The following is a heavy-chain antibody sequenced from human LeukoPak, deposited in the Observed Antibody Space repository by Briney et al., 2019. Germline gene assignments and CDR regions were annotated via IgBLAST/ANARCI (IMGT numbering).Heavy chain of an antibody. V-gene: IGHV4-59*01. Sequence: SETLSLTWTVSGGSISSYYWSWIRQPPGKGLEWIGYIYYSGSTNYNPSLKSRVTISVDTSKNQFSLKLSSVTAADTAVYYCARLRRDGYNLDYWGQGTLVTVSS. J-gene: IGHJ4*02. CDR3: ARLRRDGYNLDY. D-gene: IGHD5-24*01. CDR2: IYYSGST. CDR1: GGSISSYY.